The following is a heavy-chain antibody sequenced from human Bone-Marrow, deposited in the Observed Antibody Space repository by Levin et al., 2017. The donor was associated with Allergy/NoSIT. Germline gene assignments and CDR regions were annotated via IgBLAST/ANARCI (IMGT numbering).Heavy chain of an antibody. D-gene: IGHD5-24*01. CDR1: GFTFSSYG. V-gene: IGHV3-33*01. CDR2: IWYDGSNK. J-gene: IGHJ2*01. CDR3: ARAATQRWLQFLWYFDL. Sequence: PGGSLRLSCAASGFTFSSYGMHWVRQAPGKGLEWVAVIWYDGSNKYYADSVKGRFTISRDNSKNTLYLQMNSLRAEDTAVYYCARAATQRWLQFLWYFDLWGRGTLVTVSS.